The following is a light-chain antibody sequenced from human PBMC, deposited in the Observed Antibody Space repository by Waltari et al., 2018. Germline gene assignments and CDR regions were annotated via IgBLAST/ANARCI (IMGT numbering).Light chain of an antibody. CDR2: TAS. CDR3: LQYYSYPAT. J-gene: IGKJ3*01. Sequence: DVQMTQSPSSLSASVGDRVTITCRASRDIGLYLAWFQQKPGKAPRSLIYTASSLQSGAPSTFSASGSGTEFTLTISSLQPEDFATYYCLQYYSYPATFGPGTKVDF. CDR1: RDIGLY. V-gene: IGKV1-16*01.